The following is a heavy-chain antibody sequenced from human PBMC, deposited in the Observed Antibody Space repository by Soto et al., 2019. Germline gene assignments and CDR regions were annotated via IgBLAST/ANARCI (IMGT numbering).Heavy chain of an antibody. CDR2: INHSGST. J-gene: IGHJ6*02. V-gene: IGHV4-34*01. CDR3: ASQGGRYV. Sequence: QVQLQQGGAGLLKPSETLSLTCAVYGGSFSGYYWSWIRQPPGKGLEWIGEINHSGSTNYNPYLKIRDTISVDTSKNQFSRKLSSLTAADTAVYYCASQGGRYVWGQGTTVTVSS. CDR1: GGSFSGYY.